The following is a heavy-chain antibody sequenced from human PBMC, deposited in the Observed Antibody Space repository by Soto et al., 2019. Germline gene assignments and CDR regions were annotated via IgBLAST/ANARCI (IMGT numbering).Heavy chain of an antibody. V-gene: IGHV4-59*01. CDR3: ARGNESGYYYFDY. Sequence: SETLSLTCTVSGGSISSYYWSWIRQPPGKGLEWIGYIYYSGSTNYNPSLNSRVTISVDTSKNQFSLKLSSVTAADTAVYYCARGNESGYYYFDYWGQGTLVTVSS. CDR1: GGSISSYY. J-gene: IGHJ4*02. D-gene: IGHD3-22*01. CDR2: IYYSGST.